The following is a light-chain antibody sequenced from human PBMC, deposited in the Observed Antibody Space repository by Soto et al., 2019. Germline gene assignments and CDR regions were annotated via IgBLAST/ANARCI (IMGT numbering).Light chain of an antibody. Sequence: DIVLTQSPATLSLSPGERATLSCRATQSVTTFLAWYQQKPGQVPRLLIYDASNRATGIPARLSGSGSGTDFTLTISSLEPEDCAVYYCQQRSNWPPVLTFGGGTKVDI. CDR1: QSVTTF. CDR3: QQRSNWPPVLT. J-gene: IGKJ4*01. V-gene: IGKV3-11*01. CDR2: DAS.